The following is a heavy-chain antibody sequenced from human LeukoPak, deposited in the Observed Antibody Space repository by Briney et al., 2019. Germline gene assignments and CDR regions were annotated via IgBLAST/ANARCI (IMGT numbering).Heavy chain of an antibody. J-gene: IGHJ4*02. CDR3: ARVRGYCSSTICYRYYFDY. CDR2: FVLSGST. V-gene: IGHV4-38-2*02. CDR1: GYSISSGYY. D-gene: IGHD2-2*01. Sequence: SETLSLTCTVSGYSISSGYYWGWIRQPPGKGLEWIGTFVLSGSTYYNPSLKSQVTISVDTSKNQFSLKLTSVPAADTAVYYCARVRGYCSSTICYRYYFDYWGQGTLVTVSS.